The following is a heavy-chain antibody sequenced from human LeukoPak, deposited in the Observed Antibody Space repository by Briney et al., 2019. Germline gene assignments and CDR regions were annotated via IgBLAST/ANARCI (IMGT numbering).Heavy chain of an antibody. Sequence: ASVKVSCKATGYTFTGYYMHWVRQAPGQGLEWMGRINPNSGGTNYAQKFQGRVTMTRDTSISTAYMELSRLRSDDTAVYYCARDGDCSGGSCYYDFDYWGQGTLVTVSS. V-gene: IGHV1-2*06. D-gene: IGHD2-15*01. CDR3: ARDGDCSGGSCYYDFDY. CDR1: GYTFTGYY. CDR2: INPNSGGT. J-gene: IGHJ4*02.